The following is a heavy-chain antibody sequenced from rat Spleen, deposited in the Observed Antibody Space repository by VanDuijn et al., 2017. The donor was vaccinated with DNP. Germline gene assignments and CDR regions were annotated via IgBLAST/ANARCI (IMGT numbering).Heavy chain of an antibody. Sequence: EVKLVESGGGLVQPGRSLKLSCAASGFTFSDFVMAWVRQAPKKGLEWVATITTSDGSTYYPDSVKGRCTISRDDAESSLYLQMNSLKSEDTATYYCARLGRLRPYWYFDFWGPGTMVTVSS. CDR1: GFTFSDFV. CDR3: ARLGRLRPYWYFDF. D-gene: IGHD1-11*01. V-gene: IGHV5-25*01. CDR2: ITTSDGST. J-gene: IGHJ1*01.